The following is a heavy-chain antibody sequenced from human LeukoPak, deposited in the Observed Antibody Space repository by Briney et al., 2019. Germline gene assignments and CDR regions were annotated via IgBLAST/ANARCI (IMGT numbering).Heavy chain of an antibody. CDR2: IKEDGSEQ. V-gene: IGHV3-7*01. D-gene: IGHD3-22*01. Sequence: GGSLRLSCAASGFTFRSYWMSWVRQAPGKGPEWVANIKEDGSEQYYVDSVKGRFTISRDSAKNTLYLQLNSLRAEDTAVYYCARDSPKWFSWGQGTLVTVSS. CDR3: ARDSPKWFS. J-gene: IGHJ5*02. CDR1: GFTFRSYW.